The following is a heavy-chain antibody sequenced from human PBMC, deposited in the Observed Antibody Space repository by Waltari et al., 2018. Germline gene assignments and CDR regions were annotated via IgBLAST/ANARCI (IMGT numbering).Heavy chain of an antibody. V-gene: IGHV3-30-3*01. D-gene: IGHD6-13*01. CDR1: GFAFSSYS. Sequence: QVQLVESGGGVVQPGRSLRLSWAASGFAFSSYSLPWVPQAPGKGLEWVAVISYDGSNKYYADAVKGRFTISRDNSKNTLYLQMNSLRAEDTAVYYCARAPGAAPGPWGQGTLVTVSS. CDR3: ARAPGAAPGP. CDR2: ISYDGSNK. J-gene: IGHJ5*02.